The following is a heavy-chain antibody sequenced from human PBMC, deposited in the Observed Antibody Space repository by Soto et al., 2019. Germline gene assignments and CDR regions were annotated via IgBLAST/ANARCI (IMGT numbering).Heavy chain of an antibody. CDR2: IRSKAYGGTT. Sequence: GGSLRLSCTASGFTFGDYAMSWFRQAPGKGLEWVGFIRSKAYGGTTEYAASVKGRFTISRDDSKSIAYLQMNSLTTEDTAVYYCTRGISWGDDAFDSWGQGTMVTVSS. CDR3: TRGISWGDDAFDS. V-gene: IGHV3-49*03. J-gene: IGHJ3*02. D-gene: IGHD7-27*01. CDR1: GFTFGDYA.